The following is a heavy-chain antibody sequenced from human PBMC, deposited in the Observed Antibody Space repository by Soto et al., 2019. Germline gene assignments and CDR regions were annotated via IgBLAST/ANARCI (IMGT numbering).Heavy chain of an antibody. CDR2: IYYTGRT. Sequence: SETLALTCSVSVGSISSEDYYWTWIRQPPGEGLEWIGYIYYTGRTSSTPSLESRVTISIDTSKNQFSLKLSSVSAADTAVYYCAREGSSSPEYFDFWGPGTLVTVSS. CDR3: AREGSSSPEYFDF. V-gene: IGHV4-30-4*01. D-gene: IGHD2-15*01. CDR1: VGSISSEDYY. J-gene: IGHJ4*02.